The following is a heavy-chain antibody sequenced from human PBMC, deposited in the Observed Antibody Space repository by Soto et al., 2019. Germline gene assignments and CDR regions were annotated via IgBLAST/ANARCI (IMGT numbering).Heavy chain of an antibody. Sequence: QVHLVQSGAEVKKPGASVKVSCKGSGYIFTTYGITWVRQAPGQGLEWMGWISAHNGNTNYAPKLQGRVTVTRDTSTSTAYMELRNLRSDDTAVYYCARGRYGDYWGQGALVTVSS. CDR3: ARGRYGDY. V-gene: IGHV1-18*01. CDR2: ISAHNGNT. D-gene: IGHD1-1*01. CDR1: GYIFTTYG. J-gene: IGHJ4*02.